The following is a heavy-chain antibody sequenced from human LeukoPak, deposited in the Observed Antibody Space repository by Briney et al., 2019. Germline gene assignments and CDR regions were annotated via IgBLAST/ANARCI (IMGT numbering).Heavy chain of an antibody. CDR3: ARDPSLMVRGVVNMDA. V-gene: IGHV3-33*01. Sequence: PGGSLRLSCAASGFTFSSYGMHWVRQAPGKGLEWVAVIWYDGSNKYYADSVKGRFTISRDNSKNTLYLQMNSLRAEDTAVYYCARDPSLMVRGVVNMDAWGQGTTVTVSS. CDR2: IWYDGSNK. D-gene: IGHD3-10*01. CDR1: GFTFSSYG. J-gene: IGHJ6*02.